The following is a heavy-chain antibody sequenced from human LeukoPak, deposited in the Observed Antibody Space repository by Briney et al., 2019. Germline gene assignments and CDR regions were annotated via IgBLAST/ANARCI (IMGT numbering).Heavy chain of an antibody. CDR2: IYPGDSDT. J-gene: IGHJ6*02. V-gene: IGHV5-51*03. CDR3: ARTDCGGNTYYYYYGMDV. CDR1: GYSFTSYW. Sequence: PGESLKISCKGSGYSFTSYWIGWVRQMPGKGLEWMGIIYPGDSDTRYSPSFQGQVTISADKSISTAYLQWSSLKASDTAMYYCARTDCGGNTYYYYYGMDVWGQGTTVTVSS. D-gene: IGHD4-23*01.